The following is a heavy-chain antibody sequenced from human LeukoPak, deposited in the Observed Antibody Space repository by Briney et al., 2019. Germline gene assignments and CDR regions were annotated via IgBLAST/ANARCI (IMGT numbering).Heavy chain of an antibody. Sequence: ASVKVSCKASGYTFTGYYMHWVRQAPGQGLEWMGWINPNSGGTNYAQKFQGRVTMTRDTSISTAYIELSRLRSDDTAVYYCARVVGSSSWYMGFDPWGQGTLVTVSS. CDR1: GYTFTGYY. D-gene: IGHD6-13*01. CDR3: ARVVGSSSWYMGFDP. V-gene: IGHV1-2*02. CDR2: INPNSGGT. J-gene: IGHJ5*02.